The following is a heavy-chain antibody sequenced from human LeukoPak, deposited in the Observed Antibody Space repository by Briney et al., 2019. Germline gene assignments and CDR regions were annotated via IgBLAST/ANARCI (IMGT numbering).Heavy chain of an antibody. Sequence: SETLSLTCAVYGGSFSGYYWSWIRQPPGKGLEWIGEINHSGSTNYNPSLKSRVTISVDTSKNQFSLKLSSVTAADTAVYYCARVWAAAAWFDPWGQGTLVTVSS. CDR3: ARVWAAAAWFDP. D-gene: IGHD6-13*01. CDR2: INHSGST. CDR1: GGSFSGYY. J-gene: IGHJ5*02. V-gene: IGHV4-34*01.